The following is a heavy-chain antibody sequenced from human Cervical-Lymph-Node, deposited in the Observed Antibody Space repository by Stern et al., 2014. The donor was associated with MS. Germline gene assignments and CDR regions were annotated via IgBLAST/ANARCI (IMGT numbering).Heavy chain of an antibody. V-gene: IGHV7-4-1*02. Sequence: QVQLVQSGSEFKKPGASVKVSCKASGYTFTTYAINWVRQAPGQGLEWMGWINTNTGNPTYAQGFTGRFVFSLDTSVSTAYLQISSLKGEDTAVYFCARGTDPKTVNFAYWGQGALVTVPS. CDR2: INTNTGNP. J-gene: IGHJ4*02. CDR3: ARGTDPKTVNFAY. CDR1: GYTFTTYA. D-gene: IGHD1-1*01.